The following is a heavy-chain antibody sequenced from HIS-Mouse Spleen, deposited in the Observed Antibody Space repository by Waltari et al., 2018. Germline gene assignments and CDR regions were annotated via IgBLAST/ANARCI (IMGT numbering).Heavy chain of an antibody. CDR3: ARVTGGGY. V-gene: IGHV3-30*04. Sequence: QVQLVESGGGVVQPGRSLRLSCAASGFTFSSYAMHWVRQAPGKGMGWVAVISYDGRNKYYANAVKGRFTISRDNSKNTLYLQMNSLRAEDTAVYYCARVTGGGYWGQGTLVTVSS. CDR2: ISYDGRNK. J-gene: IGHJ4*02. CDR1: GFTFSSYA. D-gene: IGHD3-10*01.